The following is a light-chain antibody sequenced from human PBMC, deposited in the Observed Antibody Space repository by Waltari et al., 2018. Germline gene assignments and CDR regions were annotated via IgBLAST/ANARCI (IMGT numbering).Light chain of an antibody. J-gene: IGLJ1*01. CDR3: AAWDDTLLYV. CDR1: RSDIGDNY. Sequence: QSVLTQPPSASGTPGQRVTISCSGSRSDIGDNYVYWYKQLPGTAPKPLIYGNTPPPSGVPDRFSCSKSGTSASLAISNLRSADEADYYCAAWDDTLLYVFGTGTKVTVL. V-gene: IGLV1-47*01. CDR2: GNT.